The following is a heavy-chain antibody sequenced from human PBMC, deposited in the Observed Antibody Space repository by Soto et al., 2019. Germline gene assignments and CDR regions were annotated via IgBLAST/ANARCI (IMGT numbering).Heavy chain of an antibody. CDR3: ARESKYYDILTGYYGFLDY. CDR2: IYHSGST. D-gene: IGHD3-9*01. V-gene: IGHV4-38-2*02. J-gene: IGHJ4*02. CDR1: GYSISSGYY. Sequence: KPSETLSLTCAVSGYSISSGYYWGWIRQPPGKGLEWIGSIYHSGSTYYNPSLKSRVTISVDTSKNQFSLKLSSVTAADTAVYYCARESKYYDILTGYYGFLDYWGQGTLVTVSS.